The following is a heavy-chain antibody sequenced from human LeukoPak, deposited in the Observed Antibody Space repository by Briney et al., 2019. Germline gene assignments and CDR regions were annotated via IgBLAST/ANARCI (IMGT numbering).Heavy chain of an antibody. D-gene: IGHD3-3*01. CDR1: GFTFSSYW. J-gene: IGHJ4*02. CDR2: IRQDGSEK. CDR3: AKDNAYYDFWSGPAAY. Sequence: GGSLRLSCAASGFTFSSYWMSWVRQAPGKGLEWVANIRQDGSEKYYVDSVKGRFTISRDNSKNTLYLQMNSLRAEDTAVYYCAKDNAYYDFWSGPAAYWGQGTLVTVSS. V-gene: IGHV3-7*01.